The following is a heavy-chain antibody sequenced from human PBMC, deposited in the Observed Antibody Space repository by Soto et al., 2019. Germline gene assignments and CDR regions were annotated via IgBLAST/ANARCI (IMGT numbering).Heavy chain of an antibody. CDR2: IDYVGST. Sequence: SETLPLTCSVSGDSINSRYWSWIRQPPGKGLEWIGYIDYVGSTNYAPSLQSRVTMSVDTSKNQVSLKLRYVTAADTAVYYCVRQRGNYFDFWGQGTLVTVS. J-gene: IGHJ4*02. CDR1: GDSINSRY. CDR3: VRQRGNYFDF. D-gene: IGHD3-10*01. V-gene: IGHV4-59*11.